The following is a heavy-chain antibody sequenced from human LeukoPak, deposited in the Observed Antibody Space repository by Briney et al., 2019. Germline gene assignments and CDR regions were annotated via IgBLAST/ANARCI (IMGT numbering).Heavy chain of an antibody. J-gene: IGHJ5*02. CDR3: ARGSSGWRNWFDP. D-gene: IGHD6-19*01. Sequence: GGSLRLSCAASGFTVSSNYMSWVRQAPGKGLEWVSVIYSGGSTYYADSVKGRFTTSRDNSKNTLYLQMNSLRAEDTAVYYCARGSSGWRNWFDPWGQGTLVTVSS. CDR1: GFTVSSNY. CDR2: IYSGGST. V-gene: IGHV3-66*01.